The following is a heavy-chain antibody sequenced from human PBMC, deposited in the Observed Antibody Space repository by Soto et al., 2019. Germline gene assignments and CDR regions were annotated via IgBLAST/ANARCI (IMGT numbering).Heavy chain of an antibody. Sequence: PSETLSLTCTVSGGSISSSSYYWGWIRQPPGKGLEWIGSIYYSGSTYYNPSLKSRVTISVDTSKNQFSLKLSSVTAADTAVYYCARHSPLLRFLEWFRIDYWGQGTLVTVSS. CDR3: ARHSPLLRFLEWFRIDY. CDR1: GGSISSSSYY. J-gene: IGHJ4*02. CDR2: IYYSGST. D-gene: IGHD3-3*01. V-gene: IGHV4-39*01.